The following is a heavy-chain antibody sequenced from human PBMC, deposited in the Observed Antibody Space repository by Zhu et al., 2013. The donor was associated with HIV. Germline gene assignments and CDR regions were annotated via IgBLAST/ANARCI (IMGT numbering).Heavy chain of an antibody. D-gene: IGHD6-6*01. CDR2: SFLSLMS. CDR3: VLSSQVFSSLGRSSAFDL. J-gene: IGHJ4*02. Sequence: QVQLVQSGTEVKKPGSSVRLSCRASGGTFTHYAIHWVRQAPGHGLEWVGASFLSLMSQTPQRHFRAESTSARTFPSPTAFLTLSSLTLADTALYYCVLSSQVFSSLGRSSAFDLLGLGTLVTVAS. CDR1: GGTFTHYA. V-gene: IGHV1-69*01.